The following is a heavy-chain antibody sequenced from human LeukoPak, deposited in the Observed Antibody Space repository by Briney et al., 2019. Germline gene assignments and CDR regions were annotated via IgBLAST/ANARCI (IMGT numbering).Heavy chain of an antibody. CDR2: ISSDSGTR. Sequence: PGGSLRLSCAASGFTFDDYGMSWVRQAPGKGLEWVSYISSDSGTRYYADSVKGRFTISRDNAKNSLYLQMNSLRAEDTAVYYCARAAQPGFDPWGQGTLVTVSS. V-gene: IGHV3-48*01. CDR3: ARAAQPGFDP. D-gene: IGHD1-14*01. J-gene: IGHJ5*02. CDR1: GFTFDDYG.